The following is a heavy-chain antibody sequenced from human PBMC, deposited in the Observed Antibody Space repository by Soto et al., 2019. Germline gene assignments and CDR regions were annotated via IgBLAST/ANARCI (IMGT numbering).Heavy chain of an antibody. CDR1: GGSFSGYY. CDR3: ARGIGYCSSINCYSSRRLRFDS. CDR2: VNHSGTT. Sequence: QVQLQQWGAGLLKPSETLSLTCAVYGGSFSGYYWTWIRQSPEKGLEWIGEVNHSGTTYYNPSLKTRVTISVPTPNNQFSLTVSSVTAADTAVYYCARGIGYCSSINCYSSRRLRFDSWGQGTLVTVSS. D-gene: IGHD2-2*01. V-gene: IGHV4-34*01. J-gene: IGHJ4*02.